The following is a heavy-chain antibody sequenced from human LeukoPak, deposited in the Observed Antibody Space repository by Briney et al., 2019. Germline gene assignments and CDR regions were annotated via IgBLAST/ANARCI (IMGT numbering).Heavy chain of an antibody. J-gene: IGHJ5*02. CDR3: ARQPYCSSTSCSLNWFDP. D-gene: IGHD2-2*01. CDR2: INPNSGGT. V-gene: IGHV1-2*02. CDR1: GYTFTGYY. Sequence: ASVKVSCKASGYTFTGYYMHWVRQAPGQGLEWMGWINPNSGGTNYAQKFQGRVTMTRDTSISTAYMELSRLRSDDTAVYYCARQPYCSSTSCSLNWFDPWGQGTLVTVSS.